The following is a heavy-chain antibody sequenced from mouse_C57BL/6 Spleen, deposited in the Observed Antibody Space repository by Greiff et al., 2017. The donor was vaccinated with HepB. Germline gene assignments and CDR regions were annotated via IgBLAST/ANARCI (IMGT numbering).Heavy chain of an antibody. Sequence: QVQLKESGAELVRPGTSVKVSCKASGYAFTNYLIEWVKQRPGQGLEWIGVINPGSGGTNYNEKFKGKATLTADKSSSTAYMQLSSLTSEDSAVYFCARGNHYYYAMDYWGQGTSVTVSS. CDR3: ARGNHYYYAMDY. CDR1: GYAFTNYL. D-gene: IGHD2-1*01. CDR2: INPGSGGT. V-gene: IGHV1-54*01. J-gene: IGHJ4*01.